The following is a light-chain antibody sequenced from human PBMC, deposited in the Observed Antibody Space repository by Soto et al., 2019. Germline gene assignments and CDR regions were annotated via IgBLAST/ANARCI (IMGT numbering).Light chain of an antibody. Sequence: DIQMTQSPSSLSASVGDRVTITCRASQSISNHLNWYQQKPGKAPKLLIFAASSLQSGVPSRFSGSGSGTNFTLTISRLEPEDSAVYYCQQYDRLPRTFGQGTKVDI. V-gene: IGKV1-39*01. J-gene: IGKJ1*01. CDR1: QSISNH. CDR2: AAS. CDR3: QQYDRLPRT.